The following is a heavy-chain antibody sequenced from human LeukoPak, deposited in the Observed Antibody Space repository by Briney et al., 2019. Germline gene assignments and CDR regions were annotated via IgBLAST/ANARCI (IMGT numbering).Heavy chain of an antibody. CDR3: AREPYELGYCSSTSCYVDGGYYYYYYGMDV. CDR1: GYSFTSYW. CDR2: IYPGDSDT. V-gene: IGHV5-51*01. J-gene: IGHJ6*02. D-gene: IGHD2-2*01. Sequence: GESLKISCKGSGYSFTSYWIGWVRQMPGKGLEWMGIIYPGDSDTRYSPSFQGQVTISADKSISTAYLQWSSLKASDTAMYYCAREPYELGYCSSTSCYVDGGYYYYYYGMDVWGQGTTVTVSS.